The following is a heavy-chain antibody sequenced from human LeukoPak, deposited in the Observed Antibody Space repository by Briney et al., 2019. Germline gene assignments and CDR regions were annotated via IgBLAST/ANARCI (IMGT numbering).Heavy chain of an antibody. V-gene: IGHV4-39*07. J-gene: IGHJ5*02. D-gene: IGHD2-21*02. CDR1: GGSISSYY. CDR3: ASLEAYCSGDCYDGWFDP. CDR2: IYYSGST. Sequence: PSETLSLTCTVSGGSISSYYWGWIRQPPGRGLEWIGSIYYSGSTYYNPSLKSRVTISVDTSKNQFSLKLSSVTAADTAVYYCASLEAYCSGDCYDGWFDPWGQGTLVTVSS.